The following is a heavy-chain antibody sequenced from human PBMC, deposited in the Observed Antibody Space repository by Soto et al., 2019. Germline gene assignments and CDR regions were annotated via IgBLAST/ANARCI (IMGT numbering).Heavy chain of an antibody. CDR3: ARDRGGARGYYDSSVYYFDY. CDR2: IIPIFGTA. V-gene: IGHV1-69*13. CDR1: GGTFSSYA. D-gene: IGHD3-22*01. Sequence: SVKVSCKAAGGTFSSYAISWVRQAPGQGLEWMGGIIPIFGTANYAQKFQGRVTITADESTSTAYMELSSLRSEDTAVYYCARDRGGARGYYDSSVYYFDYWGQGTLVTVSS. J-gene: IGHJ4*02.